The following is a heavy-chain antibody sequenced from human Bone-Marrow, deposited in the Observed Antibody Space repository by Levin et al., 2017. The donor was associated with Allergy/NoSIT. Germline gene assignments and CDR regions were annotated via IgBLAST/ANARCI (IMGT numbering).Heavy chain of an antibody. CDR2: IWYDGSNK. V-gene: IGHV3-33*01. Sequence: GGSLRLSCAASGFTFSSYGMHWVRQAPGKGLEWVAVIWYDGSNKYYADSVKGRFTISRDNSKNTLYLQMNSLRAEDTAVYYCARVIAAGGTCFDYWGQGTLVTVSS. D-gene: IGHD6-13*01. J-gene: IGHJ4*02. CDR3: ARVIAAGGTCFDY. CDR1: GFTFSSYG.